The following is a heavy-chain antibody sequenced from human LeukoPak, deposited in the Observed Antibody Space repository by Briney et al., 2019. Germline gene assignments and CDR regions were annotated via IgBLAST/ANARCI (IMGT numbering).Heavy chain of an antibody. J-gene: IGHJ4*02. CDR3: ARVFRAAAVDY. V-gene: IGHV1-46*01. D-gene: IGHD6-13*01. Sequence: ASVKVSCKASGYTFTNYYIHWVRQAPGQGLECMGIINPSGGSTSYAQKFQGRVTMTRDMSTSTVYMELSSLRSEDTAVYYCARVFRAAAVDYWGQGTLVTVSS. CDR2: INPSGGST. CDR1: GYTFTNYY.